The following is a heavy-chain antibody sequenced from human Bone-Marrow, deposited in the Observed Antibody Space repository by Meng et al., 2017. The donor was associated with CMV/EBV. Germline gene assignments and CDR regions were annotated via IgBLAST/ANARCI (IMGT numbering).Heavy chain of an antibody. Sequence: GGSLRLSCVASIVNFDDYAMHWVRQAPEKGLEWVSGIRWNSGSIGYADSVKGRFTISRDNAKKSLYLQMNSLRVEDKALYYCVKDARVGPPHCPAYCAMDIWGQGTTVTVSS. V-gene: IGHV3-9*01. J-gene: IGHJ6*02. CDR1: IVNFDDYA. CDR2: IRWNSGSI. CDR3: VKDARVGPPHCPAYCAMDI. D-gene: IGHD4-23*01.